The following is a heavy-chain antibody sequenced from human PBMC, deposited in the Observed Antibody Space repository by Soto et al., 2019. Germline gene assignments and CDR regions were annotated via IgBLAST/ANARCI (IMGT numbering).Heavy chain of an antibody. J-gene: IGHJ5*02. CDR1: GYSFTRYW. Sequence: PGESLKISCKGSGYSFTRYWISWVRQMPGKGLEWMGRIDPSDSYTNYSPSFQGHVTISADKSINTAYLQWSSLKASDTAMYYCVGIVGPTEFDPWGEGILVTVSS. D-gene: IGHD1-26*01. V-gene: IGHV5-10-1*01. CDR2: IDPSDSYT. CDR3: VGIVGPTEFDP.